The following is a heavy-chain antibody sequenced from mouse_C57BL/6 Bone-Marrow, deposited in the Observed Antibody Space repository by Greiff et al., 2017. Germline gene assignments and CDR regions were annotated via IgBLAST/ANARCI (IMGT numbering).Heavy chain of an antibody. D-gene: IGHD1-1*01. V-gene: IGHV1-18*01. CDR3: TRPSPSSYYFDY. CDR1: GYTFTDYN. Sequence: VQLQQSGPELVKPGASVKIPCKASGYTFTDYNMDWVKQNHGKSLEWIGDINPNNGGTIYNQKFKGKATLTVDKSSSTAYMELRSLTSEDTAVYYCTRPSPSSYYFDYWGQGTTLTVSS. J-gene: IGHJ2*01. CDR2: INPNNGGT.